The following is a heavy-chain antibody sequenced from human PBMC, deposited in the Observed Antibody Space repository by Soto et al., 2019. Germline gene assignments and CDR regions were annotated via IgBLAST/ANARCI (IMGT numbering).Heavy chain of an antibody. Sequence: QVQLQQWGAGLLKPSETLSLTCAVYGGSFSTYYWSWIRQPPGKGLEWIGEINPSGSTNYNPSLKSRVTMSLDTSKNQFSLRLSSVTAADTAFYYSARSQGYCTSSSCSTDSYGMDVWGQGTTVTVSS. CDR3: ARSQGYCTSSSCSTDSYGMDV. D-gene: IGHD2-2*01. CDR1: GGSFSTYY. J-gene: IGHJ6*02. CDR2: INPSGST. V-gene: IGHV4-34*01.